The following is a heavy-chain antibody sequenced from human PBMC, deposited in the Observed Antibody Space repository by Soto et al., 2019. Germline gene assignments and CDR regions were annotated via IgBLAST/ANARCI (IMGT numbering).Heavy chain of an antibody. CDR2: ISGSGGST. CDR3: AKDPPRYCSSTSCYPHDY. CDR1: GFTFSSYA. Sequence: EVQLLESGGGLVQPGGSLRLSCAASGFTFSSYAMSWVRQAPGKGLEWVSAISGSGGSTYYADSVKGRFTISRDNSKNTLYLQMNSLRAEDTAVYYCAKDPPRYCSSTSCYPHDYWGQGTLVTVSS. V-gene: IGHV3-23*01. J-gene: IGHJ4*02. D-gene: IGHD2-2*01.